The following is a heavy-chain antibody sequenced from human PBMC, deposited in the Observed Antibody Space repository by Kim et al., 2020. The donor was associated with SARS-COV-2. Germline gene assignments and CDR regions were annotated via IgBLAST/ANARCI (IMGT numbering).Heavy chain of an antibody. J-gene: IGHJ4*02. CDR3: ARVSMYYYGSGSYYQPYYFDC. CDR1: GYTFTGYY. CDR2: INPNSGGT. Sequence: ASVKVSCKASGYTFTGYYMHWVRQAPGQGLEWMGRINPNSGGTNYAQKFQGRVTMTRDTSISTAYMELSRLRSDDTAVYYCARVSMYYYGSGSYYQPYYFDCCGRATL. V-gene: IGHV1-2*06. D-gene: IGHD3-10*01.